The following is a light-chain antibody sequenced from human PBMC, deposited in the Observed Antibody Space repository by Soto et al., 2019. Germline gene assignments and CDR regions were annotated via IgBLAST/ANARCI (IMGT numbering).Light chain of an antibody. CDR3: SSYAGSRIVV. V-gene: IGLV2-8*01. Sequence: QSALTQPPSASGSPGQSVTISCTGTSSDVGGYNYVSWYQQHPGKAPKLMISEVNKRPSGVPDRFSGSKSGNTASLTVSGLQAEDEADYYCSSYAGSRIVVFGGGTKLTDL. J-gene: IGLJ2*01. CDR1: SSDVGGYNY. CDR2: EVN.